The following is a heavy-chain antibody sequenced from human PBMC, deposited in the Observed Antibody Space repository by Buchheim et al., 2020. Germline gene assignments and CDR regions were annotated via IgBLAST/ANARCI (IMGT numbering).Heavy chain of an antibody. Sequence: QVQLVQSGAEVKKPGASVKVSCKASGYTFTSYDINWVRQATGQGLEWMGWMNPNSGNTGYAQKFQGRVTMTRNTSISTAYMELSSLRSEDTAVYYCARDNYDFWCGYYSSPYYYGMDVWGQGTT. J-gene: IGHJ6*02. CDR1: GYTFTSYD. V-gene: IGHV1-8*01. D-gene: IGHD3-3*01. CDR3: ARDNYDFWCGYYSSPYYYGMDV. CDR2: MNPNSGNT.